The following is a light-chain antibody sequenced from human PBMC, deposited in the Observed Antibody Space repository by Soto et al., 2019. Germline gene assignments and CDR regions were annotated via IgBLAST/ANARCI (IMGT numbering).Light chain of an antibody. CDR1: SSDVGGYNY. V-gene: IGLV2-14*01. Sequence: QSVLTQPASVSGSPGQSITISCTGTSSDVGGYNYVSWYQQHPGKAPKLMIYDVSNRPSGVSNRFSGSKSGNTASLTISGLQAEDEADYYCSSYTSSSILYVFGTRTKVPS. J-gene: IGLJ1*01. CDR2: DVS. CDR3: SSYTSSSILYV.